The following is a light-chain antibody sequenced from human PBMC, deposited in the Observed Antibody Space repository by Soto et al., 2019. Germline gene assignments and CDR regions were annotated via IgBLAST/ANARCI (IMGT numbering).Light chain of an antibody. V-gene: IGKV3-11*01. Sequence: EIVMTQSPDTLFVSLGEGATLSCRASQSVSSHLAWYQHKPGQAPRLLIYGASTRASGIPARFSGSGSETDFTLTISSLEPEDFAVYYCQQRSNWPLITFGQGTRLEIK. CDR1: QSVSSH. CDR3: QQRSNWPLIT. CDR2: GAS. J-gene: IGKJ5*01.